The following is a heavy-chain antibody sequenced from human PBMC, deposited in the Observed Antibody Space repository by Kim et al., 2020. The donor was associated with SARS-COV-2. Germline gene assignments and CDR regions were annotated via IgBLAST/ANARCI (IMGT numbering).Heavy chain of an antibody. J-gene: IGHJ6*01. CDR2: ISYDGSKK. Sequence: GGSLRLSCAASGFSFSGYVMHWVRQAPGKGLEWVAVISYDGSKKYYADSVKGRLTISRDNSKNTLYLQMNSLRAEDTTVDYCARDSGGDIAIVPAADSYAMGVWGQGTTVTVSS. V-gene: IGHV3-30*04. CDR1: GFSFSGYV. D-gene: IGHD2-2*01. CDR3: ARDSGGDIAIVPAADSYAMGV.